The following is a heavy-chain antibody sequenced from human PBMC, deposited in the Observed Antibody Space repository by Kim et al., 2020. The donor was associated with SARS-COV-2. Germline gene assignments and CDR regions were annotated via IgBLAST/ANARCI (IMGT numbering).Heavy chain of an antibody. CDR2: FDPEDGET. D-gene: IGHD2-8*02. J-gene: IGHJ6*02. V-gene: IGHV1-24*01. CDR3: ATAVCGGVCYGLLYYYYGMDV. Sequence: ASVKVSCKVSGYTLTELSMHWVRQAPGKGLEWMGGFDPEDGETIYAQKFQGRVTMTEDTSTDTAYMELSSLRSEDTAVYYCATAVCGGVCYGLLYYYYGMDVWGQGTTVTVSS. CDR1: GYTLTELS.